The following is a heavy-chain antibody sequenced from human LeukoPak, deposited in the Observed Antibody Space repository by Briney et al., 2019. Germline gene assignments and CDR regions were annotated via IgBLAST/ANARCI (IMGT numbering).Heavy chain of an antibody. D-gene: IGHD3-10*01. Sequence: SETLSLTCTVSGDSVSNGNYYWSWLRQPPGKALEWIGYIYYTGKTYYNPSLEGRVTILVDASRNHFSVKLSSVTAADTAVYYCARSQNYYGSGDYWSQGTLVTVSS. CDR3: ARSQNYYGSGDY. J-gene: IGHJ4*02. CDR1: GDSVSNGNYY. CDR2: IYYTGKT. V-gene: IGHV4-61*03.